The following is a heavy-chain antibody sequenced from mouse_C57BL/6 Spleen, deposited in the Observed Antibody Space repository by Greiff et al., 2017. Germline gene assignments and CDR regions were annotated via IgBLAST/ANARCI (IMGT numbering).Heavy chain of an antibody. Sequence: EVKLVEPGGGLVKPGGSLKLSCAASGFTFSSYAMSWVRQTPEKRLEWVATISDGGSYTYYPDNVKGRFTISRDNAKNNLYLQMSHLKSEDTAMYYCARVLQGYLDYWGQGTTLTVSS. V-gene: IGHV5-4*03. CDR2: ISDGGSYT. CDR3: ARVLQGYLDY. CDR1: GFTFSSYA. J-gene: IGHJ2*01.